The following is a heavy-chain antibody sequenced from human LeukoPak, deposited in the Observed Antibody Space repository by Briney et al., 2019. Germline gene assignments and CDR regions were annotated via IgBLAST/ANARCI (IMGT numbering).Heavy chain of an antibody. Sequence: GGSLRLSCAASGFTVSSNYMSWVRQAPGKGLEWVSAIYSGGSTYYADSVKGRFTISRDNSKNTLYLQMNSLRAEDTAVYYCARDFSGAGYMDVWGKGTTVTVSS. J-gene: IGHJ6*03. CDR2: IYSGGST. CDR3: ARDFSGAGYMDV. CDR1: GFTVSSNY. D-gene: IGHD1-14*01. V-gene: IGHV3-66*02.